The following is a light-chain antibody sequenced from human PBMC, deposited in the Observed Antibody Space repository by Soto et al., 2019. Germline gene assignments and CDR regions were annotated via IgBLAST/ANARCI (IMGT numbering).Light chain of an antibody. V-gene: IGKV1-39*01. CDR2: AAS. CDR3: QKSYRTSCT. Sequence: EIQMTQSPASLSASVGDRVTITCRASQRISSYLNWYQQKPGKAPKLLIYAASSLQSGVPSRFSGSGSGTDFTLTINSLQPEDSAIYYFQKSYRTSCTFGQGTRLEI. CDR1: QRISSY. J-gene: IGKJ5*01.